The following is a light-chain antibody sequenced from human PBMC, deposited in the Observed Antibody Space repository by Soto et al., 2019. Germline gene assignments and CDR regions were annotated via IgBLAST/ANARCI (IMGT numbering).Light chain of an antibody. CDR1: QSVTSTY. J-gene: IGKJ2*01. V-gene: IGKV3-20*01. CDR2: GTF. CDR3: QGYSDSPPTYT. Sequence: EIVLTQSPGTLSLSPGERATLSCRASQSVTSTYLAWYQQKPGQAPRLLIYGTFNRATGIPDRFSGSGSGTDFTLAISRVEPEDFAVYFCQGYSDSPPTYTFGQGTRLEI.